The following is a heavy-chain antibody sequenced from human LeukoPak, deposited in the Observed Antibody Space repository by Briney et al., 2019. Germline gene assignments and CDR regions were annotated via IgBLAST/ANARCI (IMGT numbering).Heavy chain of an antibody. CDR3: ARGVVRGVISYYFDY. J-gene: IGHJ4*02. D-gene: IGHD3-10*01. V-gene: IGHV1-46*01. Sequence: ASVKVSCKASGYTFTSYYMHWVRRAPGQGLEWMGIINPSGGSTSYAQKFQGRVTMTRDTSTSTVYMELSSLRSEDTAVYYCARGVVRGVISYYFDYWGQGTLVTVSS. CDR1: GYTFTSYY. CDR2: INPSGGST.